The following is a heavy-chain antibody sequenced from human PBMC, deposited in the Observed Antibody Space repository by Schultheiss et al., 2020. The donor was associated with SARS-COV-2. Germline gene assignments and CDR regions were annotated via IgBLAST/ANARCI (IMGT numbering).Heavy chain of an antibody. CDR3: AAQCGSGSYPKPYYYYYGMDV. V-gene: IGHV4-59*01. CDR1: GGSISSYY. J-gene: IGHJ6*02. D-gene: IGHD3-10*01. CDR2: IYYSGST. Sequence: SETLSLTCTVSGGSISSYYWSWIRQPPGKGLEWIGYIYYSGSTNYNPSLKSRVTISVDTSKNQFSLKLSSVTAADTAVYYCAAQCGSGSYPKPYYYYYGMDVWGQGTTVTVSS.